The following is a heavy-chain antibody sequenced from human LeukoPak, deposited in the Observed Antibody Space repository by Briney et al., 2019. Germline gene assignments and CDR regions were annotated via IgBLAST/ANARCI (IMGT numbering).Heavy chain of an antibody. J-gene: IGHJ4*02. CDR1: GGSINSNNYY. CDR2: IYSSGST. D-gene: IGHD3-22*01. V-gene: IGHV4-39*07. CDR3: ARGQGDYYDSSGYYPPEPSPLDY. Sequence: SGTLSLTCTVSGGSINSNNYYWGWIRQPPGKGLEWIGSIYSSGSTNYNPSLKSRVTISVDTSKNQFSLKLSSVTAADTAVYYCARGQGDYYDSSGYYPPEPSPLDYWGQGTLVTVSS.